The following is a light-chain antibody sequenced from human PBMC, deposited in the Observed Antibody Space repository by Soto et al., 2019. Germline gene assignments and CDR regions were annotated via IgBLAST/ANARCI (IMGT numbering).Light chain of an antibody. CDR1: QGISRY. CDR3: QQLHDYPLT. V-gene: IGKV1-9*01. CDR2: AAS. Sequence: DIQLTQSPSFLSASVGDRVTITCRASQGISRYLAWYQQKPGKAPNLLIYAASTLQSGVPSRFSGSGSGTEFTLTISSLQPEDFAIYYCQQLHDYPLTFGGGTKVEIK. J-gene: IGKJ4*01.